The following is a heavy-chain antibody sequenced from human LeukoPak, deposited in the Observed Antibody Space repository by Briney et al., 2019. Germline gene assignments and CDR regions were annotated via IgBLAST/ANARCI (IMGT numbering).Heavy chain of an antibody. CDR3: ARDFFAFGGVIALLDY. V-gene: IGHV3-7*01. Sequence: GGSLRLTCAASGFTFSSYWMSWVRQAPGKGLEWVANIKLDGSEKYYVDSVKGRFTISRDNAKKSLYLQMNSLRDEDTAVYYCARDFFAFGGVIALLDYWGQGTLVTVSS. J-gene: IGHJ4*02. CDR2: IKLDGSEK. CDR1: GFTFSSYW. D-gene: IGHD3-16*02.